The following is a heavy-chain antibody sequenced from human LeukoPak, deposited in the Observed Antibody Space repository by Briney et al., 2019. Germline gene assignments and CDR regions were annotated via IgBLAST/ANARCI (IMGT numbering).Heavy chain of an antibody. D-gene: IGHD6-19*01. J-gene: IGHJ4*02. CDR2: ISGSGGTT. V-gene: IGHV3-23*01. Sequence: GGSLRLSCAASGFTFSSYAMSWVRQAPGKGLEWVAAISGSGGTTYYADSVRGRFSISRDISKNTLYLQMNSLRVEDTGVYYCATSGSGWYRFDYWGQGTLVSVSS. CDR3: ATSGSGWYRFDY. CDR1: GFTFSSYA.